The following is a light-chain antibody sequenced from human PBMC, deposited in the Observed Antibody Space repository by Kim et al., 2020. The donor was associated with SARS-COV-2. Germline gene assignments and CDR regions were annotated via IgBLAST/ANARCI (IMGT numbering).Light chain of an antibody. CDR3: CSYAGSYTMV. J-gene: IGLJ3*02. CDR1: SSDVVDYNY. V-gene: IGLV2-11*01. Sequence: GQSVTSSCTGTSSDVVDYNYVYWYQQHPGKAPKLMIYDVSKRPSGVPDRLSGSRSGNTASLTISGLQAEDGADYYCCSYAGSYTMVFGGGTQLTVL. CDR2: DVS.